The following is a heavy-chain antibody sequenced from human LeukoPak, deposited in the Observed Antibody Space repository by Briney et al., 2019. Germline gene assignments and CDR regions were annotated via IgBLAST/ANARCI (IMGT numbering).Heavy chain of an antibody. CDR2: ISSSGSTI. CDR1: GFTFSSYE. CDR3: ARHPDAGTVDS. Sequence: GGSLRLSCAASGFTFSSYEMNWVRQAPGKGLEWVSYISSSGSTIYYADSVKGRFTISRDNAKNSLFLQMTSLRAEDTAIYYCARHPDAGTVDSWGQGTLVTVSS. D-gene: IGHD6-13*01. V-gene: IGHV3-48*03. J-gene: IGHJ4*02.